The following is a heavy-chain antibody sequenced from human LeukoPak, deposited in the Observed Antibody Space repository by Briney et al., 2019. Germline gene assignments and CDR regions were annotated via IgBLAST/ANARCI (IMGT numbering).Heavy chain of an antibody. V-gene: IGHV3-30*02. D-gene: IGHD1-26*01. Sequence: PGGSLRLSCAAPGFTFSSYGMHWVRQAPGKGLEWVAFIRYDGSNKYYADSVKGRFTISRDNSKNTLYLQMNSLRAEDTAVYYCAKDPTYSGSYLSDYWGQGTLVTVSS. CDR2: IRYDGSNK. CDR3: AKDPTYSGSYLSDY. CDR1: GFTFSSYG. J-gene: IGHJ4*02.